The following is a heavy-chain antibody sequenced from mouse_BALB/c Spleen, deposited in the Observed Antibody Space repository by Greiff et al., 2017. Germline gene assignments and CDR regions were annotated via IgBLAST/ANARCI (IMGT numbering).Heavy chain of an antibody. CDR1: GFNIKDTY. J-gene: IGHJ2*01. Sequence: VQLQQSGAELVKPGASVKLSCTASGFNIKDTYMPWVKQRPEQGLEWIGRINPANGNTKYDPKFQGKATITADTSSNTAYLQLSSLTSEDTAVYYCARTTADYFDDGGQGTTLTVSS. CDR2: INPANGNT. CDR3: ARTTADYFDD. D-gene: IGHD1-2*01. V-gene: IGHV14-3*02.